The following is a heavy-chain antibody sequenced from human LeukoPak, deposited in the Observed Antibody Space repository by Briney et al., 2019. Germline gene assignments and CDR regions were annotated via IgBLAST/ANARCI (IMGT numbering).Heavy chain of an antibody. CDR3: ARAEVTAGTKYFDL. CDR2: IYYSGSA. J-gene: IGHJ2*01. D-gene: IGHD6-19*01. V-gene: IGHV4-30-4*01. Sequence: SQTLSLTCNVSGGSISSGDYFWSWIRQPPGKGLEWIGYIYYSGSAYYSPSLTSRFTISVDTSENQFSLKLSSVTATDTAVYYCARAEVTAGTKYFDLWGRGTLLTVSS. CDR1: GGSISSGDYF.